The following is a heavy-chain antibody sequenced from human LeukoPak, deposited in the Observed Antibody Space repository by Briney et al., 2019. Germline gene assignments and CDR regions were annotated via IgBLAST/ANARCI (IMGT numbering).Heavy chain of an antibody. CDR1: YGSISGYY. Sequence: SGTLSLTCTVSYGSISGYYWNWIRQPPGKGLEWIGYVYYSGNTNYNPSLKSRVTISVDTSKNQFSLKLSSVTAADTAVYYCAQGTRFDSWGQGTLVTVSS. V-gene: IGHV4-59*01. CDR2: VYYSGNT. J-gene: IGHJ5*01. D-gene: IGHD1-1*01. CDR3: AQGTRFDS.